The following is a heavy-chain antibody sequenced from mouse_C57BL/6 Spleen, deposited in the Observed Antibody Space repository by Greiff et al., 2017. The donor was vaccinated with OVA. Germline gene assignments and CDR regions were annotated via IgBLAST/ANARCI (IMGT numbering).Heavy chain of an antibody. J-gene: IGHJ4*01. CDR2: IYPRSGNT. CDR1: GYTFTSYG. Sequence: VQLVESGAELARPGASVKLSCKASGYTFTSYGISWVKQRTGQGLEWIGEIYPRSGNTYYNEKFKGKATLTADKSSSTAYMELRSLTSEDSVVYFCAREGITTVVATPSMDYWGQGTSVTVSS. D-gene: IGHD1-1*01. V-gene: IGHV1-81*01. CDR3: AREGITTVVATPSMDY.